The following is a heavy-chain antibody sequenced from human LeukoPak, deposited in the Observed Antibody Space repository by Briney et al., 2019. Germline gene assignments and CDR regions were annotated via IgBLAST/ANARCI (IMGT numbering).Heavy chain of an antibody. CDR1: GGSISSDRFY. J-gene: IGHJ4*02. CDR3: ARVPDWTYVPDY. V-gene: IGHV4-61*02. D-gene: IGHD3-16*01. CDR2: IKSSNT. Sequence: SETLSLTCTVSGGSISSDRFYWTWVRQPAGKRPEWIGRIKSSNTNYNPSLKSRVNISVDTSTNQFSLKLSSLTAADTAVYYCARVPDWTYVPDYWGQGTLVTDSS.